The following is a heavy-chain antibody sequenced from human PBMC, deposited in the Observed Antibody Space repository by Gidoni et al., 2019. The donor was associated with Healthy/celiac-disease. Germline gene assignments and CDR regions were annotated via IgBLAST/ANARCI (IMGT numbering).Heavy chain of an antibody. CDR2: IDPSDSYT. CDR1: GYSFTSYW. V-gene: IGHV5-10-1*01. J-gene: IGHJ6*02. CDR3: ARREAAAEEKSYPYYYYYGMDV. Sequence: EVQLVQSGAEVKKPGESLRISCKGSGYSFTSYWISWVRQMPGKGLEWMGRIDPSDSYTNYNPSFQGHVTISADKSISTAYLQWSSLKASDTAMYYCARREAAAEEKSYPYYYYYGMDVWGQGTTVTVSS. D-gene: IGHD6-13*01.